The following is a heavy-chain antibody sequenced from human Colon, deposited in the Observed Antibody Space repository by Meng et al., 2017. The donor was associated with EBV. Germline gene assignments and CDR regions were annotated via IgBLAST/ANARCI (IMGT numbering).Heavy chain of an antibody. Sequence: PPVSGPRLVKPSQTLSLTCPVSGGSINRGDYYWSWIRQPPGKGLEWIGYIYYTGSTYYNPSLKSRVTISMDTSKNQFSLRLSSVTAADTAVYYCARNYYFDYWGQGTLVTVSS. CDR1: GGSINRGDYY. CDR2: IYYTGST. CDR3: ARNYYFDY. V-gene: IGHV4-30-4*01. J-gene: IGHJ4*02.